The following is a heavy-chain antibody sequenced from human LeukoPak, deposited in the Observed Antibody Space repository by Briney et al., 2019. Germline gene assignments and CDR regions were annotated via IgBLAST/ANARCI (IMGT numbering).Heavy chain of an antibody. D-gene: IGHD3-10*01. CDR2: IYHSGRT. V-gene: IGHV4-38-2*02. J-gene: IGHJ4*02. Sequence: SETLSLTCTVSGYSISSGYYWGWIRQPPGKGLEWIGSIYHSGRTYYNPSLKSRVTISVDTSKNQFSLKLSSVTAADTAVYYCARLKVRGKRYFDYWGQGTLVTVSS. CDR1: GYSISSGYY. CDR3: ARLKVRGKRYFDY.